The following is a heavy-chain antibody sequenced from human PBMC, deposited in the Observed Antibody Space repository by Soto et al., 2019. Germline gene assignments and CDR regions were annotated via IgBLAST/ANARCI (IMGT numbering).Heavy chain of an antibody. D-gene: IGHD2-2*01. Sequence: PGESLKISCKGSGYSFTSYWISWVRQMPGKGLEWMGIIYPGDSDTRYSPSFQGQVTISADKSISTAYLQWSSLKASDTAMYYCARQIVVVPAAMGHYYYYGMDVWGQGTTVTVSS. CDR3: ARQIVVVPAAMGHYYYYGMDV. V-gene: IGHV5-51*01. CDR2: IYPGDSDT. CDR1: GYSFTSYW. J-gene: IGHJ6*02.